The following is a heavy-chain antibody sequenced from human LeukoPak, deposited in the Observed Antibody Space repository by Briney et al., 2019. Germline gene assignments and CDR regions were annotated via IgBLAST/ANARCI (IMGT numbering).Heavy chain of an antibody. Sequence: GESLKISCKGSGYSFTGYWIVWVRQMPGKGLEWMGIIYPGDSDTRYSPSFQGQVTISADKSISTAYLQWSSLKASDTAMYYCARRVAAAGTEWFDPWGQGTLVTVSS. D-gene: IGHD6-13*01. CDR1: GYSFTGYW. V-gene: IGHV5-51*01. CDR3: ARRVAAAGTEWFDP. J-gene: IGHJ5*02. CDR2: IYPGDSDT.